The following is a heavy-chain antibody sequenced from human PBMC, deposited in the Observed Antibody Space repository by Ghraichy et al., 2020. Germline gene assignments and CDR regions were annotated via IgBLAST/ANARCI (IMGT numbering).Heavy chain of an antibody. CDR2: MNPSSGNT. CDR1: GYILTGYD. Sequence: ASVKVSCKASGYILTGYDINWVRQATGQGLEWVGWMNPSSGNTGYAQKFQGRVTMTRNTSISTAYMELTSLRSEDTAVYYCARLDSSGWFPRYYFDNWGQGTLVTVSS. CDR3: ARLDSSGWFPRYYFDN. J-gene: IGHJ4*02. V-gene: IGHV1-8*01. D-gene: IGHD6-19*01.